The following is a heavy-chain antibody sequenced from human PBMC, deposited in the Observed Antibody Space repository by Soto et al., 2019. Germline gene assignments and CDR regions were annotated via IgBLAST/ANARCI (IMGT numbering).Heavy chain of an antibody. CDR1: GGTFSSYA. D-gene: IGHD3-9*01. V-gene: IGHV1-69*13. CDR3: ARTPSGVLRYFDWLRGTYYFDY. Sequence: SVKVSCKASGGTFSSYAISWVRQAPGQGLEWMGGIIPIFGTANYAQKFQGRVTITADESTSTAYMELSSLRSEDTAVYYCARTPSGVLRYFDWLRGTYYFDYWGQGTLVTAPQ. J-gene: IGHJ4*02. CDR2: IIPIFGTA.